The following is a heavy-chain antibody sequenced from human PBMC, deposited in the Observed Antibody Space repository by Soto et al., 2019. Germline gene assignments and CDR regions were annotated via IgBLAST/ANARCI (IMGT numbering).Heavy chain of an antibody. Sequence: QVQLQESGPGLVKPSGTLSLTCAVSGGSISSSNWWSWVRQPPGKGLEWIGEIYHSGSTNYHPSLERRVTISVDKSKNQFTLKLSSVSAADTAVYYCARVGRGYCRSTSCYAIDYWGQGTLVTVSS. CDR2: IYHSGST. D-gene: IGHD2-2*01. CDR3: ARVGRGYCRSTSCYAIDY. V-gene: IGHV4-4*02. J-gene: IGHJ4*02. CDR1: GGSISSSNW.